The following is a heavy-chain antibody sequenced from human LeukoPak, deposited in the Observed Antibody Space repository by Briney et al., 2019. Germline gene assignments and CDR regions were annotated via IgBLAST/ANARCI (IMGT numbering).Heavy chain of an antibody. Sequence: TSETLSLTCTVSGGSISSGGYYWSWIRQHPGKGLEWIGYICYSGSTYYNPSLKSRVSISVDTSKNQFSLKLSSVTAADTAVYYCARDHLFCSGGSCYWTGFDYWGQGTLVTVSS. D-gene: IGHD2-15*01. CDR1: GGSISSGGYY. V-gene: IGHV4-31*03. CDR3: ARDHLFCSGGSCYWTGFDY. J-gene: IGHJ4*02. CDR2: ICYSGST.